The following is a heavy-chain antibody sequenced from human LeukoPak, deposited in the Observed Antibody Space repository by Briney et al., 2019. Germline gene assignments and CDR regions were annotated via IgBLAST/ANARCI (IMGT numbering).Heavy chain of an antibody. V-gene: IGHV3-21*01. Sequence: GGSLRLSCAASGFTVSSNYTSWVRQAPGKGLEWVSSISSSSSYIYYADSVKGRFTISRDNSKNTLYLQMNSLRAEDTAVYYCARDRDTAMVLYYFDYWGQGTLVTVSS. CDR3: ARDRDTAMVLYYFDY. J-gene: IGHJ4*02. CDR1: GFTVSSNY. CDR2: ISSSSSYI. D-gene: IGHD5-18*01.